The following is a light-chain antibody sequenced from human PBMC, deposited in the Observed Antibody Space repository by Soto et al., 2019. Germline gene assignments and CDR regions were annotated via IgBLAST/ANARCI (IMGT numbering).Light chain of an antibody. CDR2: EVT. CDR1: SSDVGGYNY. J-gene: IGLJ1*01. CDR3: ASYTSRGTRV. V-gene: IGLV2-14*01. Sequence: QSALTQSASVSGSPGQSITISCTGTSSDVGGYNYVSWYQQRPGKAPKFMIYEVTNRPSGVSNRFSGSKSGNTASLTISGLQAEDEADYYCASYTSRGTRVFGTGTQLTVL.